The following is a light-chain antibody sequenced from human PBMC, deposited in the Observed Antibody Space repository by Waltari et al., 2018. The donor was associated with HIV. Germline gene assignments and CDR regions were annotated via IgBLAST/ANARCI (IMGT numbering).Light chain of an antibody. CDR2: RTE. J-gene: IGLJ3*02. Sequence: TQAPSASKTPGQRITMSCSGSKSNTGHNFIYWYQQIPGAAPRPVMARTEQRPAGVPDRFSGTKSGTSAFLAITNLRLDDEATYVCASWDDNLRHWVFGGGTKLTVL. CDR3: ASWDDNLRHWV. V-gene: IGLV1-47*01. CDR1: KSNTGHNF.